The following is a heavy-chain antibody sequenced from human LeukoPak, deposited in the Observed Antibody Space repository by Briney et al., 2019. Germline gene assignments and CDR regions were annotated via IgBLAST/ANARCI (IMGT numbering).Heavy chain of an antibody. Sequence: ASVKVSCKASGYTFTGYYMHWVRQAPGQGLEWMGWINPNSGGTNYAQKFQGRVTMTRDTSISTAYMELSSLTSDDTAVYYCAREGIAEPDTNWFDPWGQGTLVTVSS. CDR2: INPNSGGT. D-gene: IGHD6-13*01. CDR1: GYTFTGYY. CDR3: AREGIAEPDTNWFDP. V-gene: IGHV1-2*02. J-gene: IGHJ5*02.